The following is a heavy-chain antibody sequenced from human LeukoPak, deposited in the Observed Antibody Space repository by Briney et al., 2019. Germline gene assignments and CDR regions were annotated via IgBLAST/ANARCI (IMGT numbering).Heavy chain of an antibody. V-gene: IGHV3-7*01. CDR3: TRDQT. J-gene: IGHJ4*02. Sequence: GGSLRLSCAASGFTVSSFEINWVRQAPGKGLEWVANIKEDGSQKYYMDSVKGRFTISRDNAKSSLFLQMNNLRVEDTAVYYCTRDQTWGQGTLVTVSS. CDR1: GFTVSSFE. CDR2: IKEDGSQK.